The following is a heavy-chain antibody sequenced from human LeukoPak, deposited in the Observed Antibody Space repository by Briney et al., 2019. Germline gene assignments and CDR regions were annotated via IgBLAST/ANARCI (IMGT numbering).Heavy chain of an antibody. CDR2: IISSSRTI. J-gene: IGHJ5*02. CDR1: GFTFSSYD. V-gene: IGHV3-48*04. CDR3: ARPSSSGWFDP. D-gene: IGHD6-6*01. Sequence: GGSLRLFCAASGFTFSSYDMNWVRRAPGKGLEWVSYIISSSRTIYYADSVKGRFTISRDNAKNSLYLQMNSLRAEDTAVYYCARPSSSGWFDPWGQGTLVTVSS.